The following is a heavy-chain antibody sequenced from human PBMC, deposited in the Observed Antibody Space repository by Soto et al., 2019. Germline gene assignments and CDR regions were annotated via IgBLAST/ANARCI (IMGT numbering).Heavy chain of an antibody. D-gene: IGHD1-1*01. V-gene: IGHV3-23*05. CDR2: IYGNGGGI. CDR1: GLPHSNFA. CDR3: AKDAVYNDGLWIMDH. J-gene: IGHJ4*02. Sequence: PGGSLRLSCTASGLPHSNFAMMWVRQAPGKGLECVSGIYGNGGGIQYADSVRGRFTISRDNSKNTVWLQMTDLRADDTAVYYCAKDAVYNDGLWIMDHGGQGTQVTVAS.